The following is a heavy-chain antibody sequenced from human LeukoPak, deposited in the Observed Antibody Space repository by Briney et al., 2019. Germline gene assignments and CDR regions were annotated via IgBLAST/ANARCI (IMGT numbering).Heavy chain of an antibody. CDR1: NDSISSDTYF. V-gene: IGHV4-61*02. Sequence: RSSETLSLTCTVSNDSISSDTYFWSWIRQPAGKGLEWIGRMSSSGISTYSPSLKSRVTISLDTSRNQFSLRLNSVTAADTAVYYCAKSNGYGLVDIWGQGTMVTVSS. J-gene: IGHJ3*02. CDR2: MSSSGIS. D-gene: IGHD3-10*01. CDR3: AKSNGYGLVDI.